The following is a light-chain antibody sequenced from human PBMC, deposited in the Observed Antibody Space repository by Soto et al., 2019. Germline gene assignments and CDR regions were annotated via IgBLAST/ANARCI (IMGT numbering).Light chain of an antibody. V-gene: IGKV3-15*01. CDR3: PQYDKGPYT. CDR2: AAS. CDR1: QSVSTN. J-gene: IGKJ2*01. Sequence: EMVMTQSPATFSVSLGERVTFSCRASQSVSTNLAWYQHKVGQAPRLLIYAASTRATGIPSRFSGSGSGTEFALSISSLQSEDFAVYYWPQYDKGPYTFGQGTKLEIK.